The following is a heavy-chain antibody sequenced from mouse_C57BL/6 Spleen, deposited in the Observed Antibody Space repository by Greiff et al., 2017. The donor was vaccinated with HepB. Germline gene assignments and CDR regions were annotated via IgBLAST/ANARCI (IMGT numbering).Heavy chain of an antibody. Sequence: EVQLQQSGPELVKPGASVKISCKASGYSFTGYYMNWVKQSPEKSLEWIGEINPSTGGTTYNQKFKAKATLTVDKSSSTAYMQLKSLTSEDSAVYYCARTGITTVVATRGWFAYWGQGTLVTVSA. V-gene: IGHV1-42*01. CDR2: INPSTGGT. J-gene: IGHJ3*01. CDR1: GYSFTGYY. D-gene: IGHD1-1*01. CDR3: ARTGITTVVATRGWFAY.